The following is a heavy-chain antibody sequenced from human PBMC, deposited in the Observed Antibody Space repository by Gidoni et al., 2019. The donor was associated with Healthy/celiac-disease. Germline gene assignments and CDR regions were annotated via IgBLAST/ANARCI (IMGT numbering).Heavy chain of an antibody. CDR1: GYSFPSYW. CDR2: IDPRDSYT. J-gene: IGHJ5*02. V-gene: IGHV5-10-1*03. CDR3: ARRSYYDSSGYTDP. D-gene: IGHD3-22*01. Sequence: DVQLVQSGAEVNTPGESLMTSCKGSGYSFPSYWISWVRKMPGKGLEWMGRIDPRDSYTNYSPSYQGHVTISADKSISTAYLQWSSLKASDTAMYYCARRSYYDSSGYTDPWGQGTLVTVSS.